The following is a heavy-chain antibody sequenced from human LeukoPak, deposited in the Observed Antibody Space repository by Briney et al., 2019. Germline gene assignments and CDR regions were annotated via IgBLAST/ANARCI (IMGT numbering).Heavy chain of an antibody. J-gene: IGHJ6*03. CDR2: IYTSGST. CDR3: ARGAGYSREVNFYHHMDV. D-gene: IGHD1-26*01. Sequence: PSQTLSLTCTVSGGSISSGSYYWSWIRQPAGKGLEWIGRIYTSGSTNYNPSLKSRVTISIDTSKNQFSLKLSYVTAADTAVYYCARGAGYSREVNFYHHMDVWGKGTTVTVSS. V-gene: IGHV4-61*02. CDR1: GGSISSGSYY.